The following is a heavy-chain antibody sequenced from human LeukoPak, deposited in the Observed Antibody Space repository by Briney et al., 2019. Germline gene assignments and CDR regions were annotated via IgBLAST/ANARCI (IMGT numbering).Heavy chain of an antibody. V-gene: IGHV4-34*01. CDR1: GGSFSGYY. CDR2: INHSGST. CDR3: ARDPMTTVTTSNY. J-gene: IGHJ4*02. D-gene: IGHD4-17*01. Sequence: SKTLSLTCAVYGGSFSGYYWSWNRQPPGKGLEWIGEINHSGSTNYNPSLKSRVTISVDTSKNQFSLKLSSVTAADTAVYYCARDPMTTVTTSNYWGQGTLVTVSS.